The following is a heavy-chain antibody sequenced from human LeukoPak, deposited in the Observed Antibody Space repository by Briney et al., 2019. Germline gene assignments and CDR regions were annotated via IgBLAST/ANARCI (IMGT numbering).Heavy chain of an antibody. CDR1: GFTFSSYG. Sequence: PGGSLRLSCEASGFTFSSYGMHWVRQAPGKGLEWVAYIWFDGSKEYYVDSVKGRFVISRDNSKNTLCLQMNSLRADDTAVYYCAKDRVVGATISGENDYWGQGTLVTVSS. CDR2: IWFDGSKE. CDR3: AKDRVVGATISGENDY. D-gene: IGHD1-26*01. V-gene: IGHV3-30*02. J-gene: IGHJ4*02.